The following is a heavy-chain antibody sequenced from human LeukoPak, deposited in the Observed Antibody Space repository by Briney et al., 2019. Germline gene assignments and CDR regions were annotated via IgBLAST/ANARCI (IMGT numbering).Heavy chain of an antibody. V-gene: IGHV1-2*02. D-gene: IGHD3-22*01. CDR2: INPNSGGT. CDR1: GYTFTGYY. Sequence: ASVKVSCKASGYTFTGYYMHWVRQAPGQGLEWMGWINPNSGGTNYAQKFQGRVTMTRDTSISTAYMELSRLRSDDTAVYYCAREGDYYDSSGYYLGRAFDIWGQGTMVTVSS. J-gene: IGHJ3*02. CDR3: AREGDYYDSSGYYLGRAFDI.